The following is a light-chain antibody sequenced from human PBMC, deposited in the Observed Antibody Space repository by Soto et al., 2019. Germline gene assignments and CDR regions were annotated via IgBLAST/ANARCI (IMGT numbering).Light chain of an antibody. J-gene: IGKJ2*01. CDR1: QSVSSY. V-gene: IGKV3-11*01. CDR2: DAS. CDR3: QQRSNWPPT. Sequence: EIVLTQSPATLSLSPGERATLSCRASQSVSSYLACYQQKPGQPPRLLIYDASNRATGIPARFSGSGSGTDFTLTISSLEPEDFAVYYCQQRSNWPPTFGQGTKLEIK.